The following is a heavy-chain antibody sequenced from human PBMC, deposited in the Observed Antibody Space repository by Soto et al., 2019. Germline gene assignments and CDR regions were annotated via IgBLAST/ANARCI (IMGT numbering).Heavy chain of an antibody. CDR1: GGTFSSYA. D-gene: IGHD2-8*01. Sequence: KVSCKASGGTFSSYAISWVRQAPGQGLEWMGGIIPIFGTANYAQKFQGRVTITADESTSTAYMELSSLRSEDTAVYYCASPTTNRNCTNGVCYYRFDYWGQGTLVTVSS. CDR3: ASPTTNRNCTNGVCYYRFDY. V-gene: IGHV1-69*01. J-gene: IGHJ4*02. CDR2: IIPIFGTA.